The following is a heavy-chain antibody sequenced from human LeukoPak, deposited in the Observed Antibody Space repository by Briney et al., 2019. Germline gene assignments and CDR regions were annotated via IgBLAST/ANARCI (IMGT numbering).Heavy chain of an antibody. V-gene: IGHV3-7*04. CDR2: IKQDGSEK. CDR3: ARDRRGGYFDY. CDR1: AFTFTSYW. D-gene: IGHD3-16*01. Sequence: GGSLRLSCAASAFTFTSYWLSWVRQAPGKGLEWLANIKQDGSEKYYADSVKGRFTISRDNAKKSVYLQMNSLRAEDTAVYFCARDRRGGYFDYWGQGTLVTVSS. J-gene: IGHJ4*02.